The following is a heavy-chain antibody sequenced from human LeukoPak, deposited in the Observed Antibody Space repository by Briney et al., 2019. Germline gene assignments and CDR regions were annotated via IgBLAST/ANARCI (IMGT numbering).Heavy chain of an antibody. CDR3: ARDHGY. CDR2: INQGGSEK. Sequence: GGSLRLSCAASGFTFSSHWMSWVRQAPGKGLEWVANINQGGSEKYYVDSVKGRFSISRDNAKNSVYLQMSSLRAEDTAVYYCARDHGYWGQGTLVTVSS. V-gene: IGHV3-7*01. J-gene: IGHJ4*02. CDR1: GFTFSSHW.